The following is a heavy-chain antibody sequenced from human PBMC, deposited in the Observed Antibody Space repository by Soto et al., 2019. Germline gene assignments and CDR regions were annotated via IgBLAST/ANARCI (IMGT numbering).Heavy chain of an antibody. Sequence: SVKVSCKASGGTFSSYAISWVRQAPGQGLEWMGGISPIFGTANYAQKFQGRVTITADESTSTAYMELSSLRSEDTAVYYCAQGLTYYYDSSGYFDIWGQGTMVTVSS. J-gene: IGHJ3*02. D-gene: IGHD3-22*01. V-gene: IGHV1-69*13. CDR1: GGTFSSYA. CDR3: AQGLTYYYDSSGYFDI. CDR2: ISPIFGTA.